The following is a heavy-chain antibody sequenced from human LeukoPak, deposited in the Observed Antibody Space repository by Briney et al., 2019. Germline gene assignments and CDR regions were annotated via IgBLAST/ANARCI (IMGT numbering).Heavy chain of an antibody. Sequence: GGPLRLSCAASGFIFNNYAVSWVRQAPGKGLEWVSAIGGTGGTTYYADSVKGRFTISSDNSKNTLSLQMSSLRVEDTAVYYCAKRGYCSGSSCGFYYYYALDVWGQGTTVTVSS. D-gene: IGHD2-2*01. CDR2: IGGTGGTT. CDR3: AKRGYCSGSSCGFYYYYALDV. CDR1: GFIFNNYA. V-gene: IGHV3-23*01. J-gene: IGHJ6*02.